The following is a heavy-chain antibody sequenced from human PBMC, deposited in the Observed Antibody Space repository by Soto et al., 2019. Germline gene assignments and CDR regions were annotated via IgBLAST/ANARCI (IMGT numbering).Heavy chain of an antibody. J-gene: IGHJ3*02. CDR3: ASGGMATTDAFDI. CDR2: IYYSGST. V-gene: IGHV4-39*01. D-gene: IGHD5-12*01. CDR1: GGSSSSSGCY. Sequence: SSETLCLTCTVAGGSSSSSGCYWGWIRQPPGKGLEWIGSIYYSGSTYYNPSLKSRVTISVDTSKNQFSLKLSSVTAADTAVYYCASGGMATTDAFDIWGQRTTVTVSS.